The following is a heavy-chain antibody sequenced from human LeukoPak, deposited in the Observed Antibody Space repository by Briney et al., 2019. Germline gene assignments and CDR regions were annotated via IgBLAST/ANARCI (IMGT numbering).Heavy chain of an antibody. V-gene: IGHV3-30*03. Sequence: PGRSLRLSCAASGFIFSSYGMHWVRQAPGRGLEWVAVISYDGSNKYYADSVKGRFTISRDNSKNTLFLQMNSLRAEDTAIYYCATLTAAGTTTWGQGTLVSVSS. CDR1: GFIFSSYG. CDR3: ATLTAAGTTT. J-gene: IGHJ5*02. CDR2: ISYDGSNK. D-gene: IGHD6-13*01.